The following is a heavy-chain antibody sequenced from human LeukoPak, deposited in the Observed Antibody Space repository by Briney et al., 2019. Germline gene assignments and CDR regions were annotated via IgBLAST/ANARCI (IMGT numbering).Heavy chain of an antibody. D-gene: IGHD3-10*01. J-gene: IGHJ4*02. CDR2: IYTSGST. CDR1: GGSISSGSYY. Sequence: SETLSLTCTVSGGSISSGSYYWTWIRQPAGKGLEWIGRIYTSGSTNYNPSLKSRVTISVDTSKNQFSLKLSSVTAADTAVYYCARLYGSGSSLYFDYWGQGTLVTVSS. V-gene: IGHV4-61*02. CDR3: ARLYGSGSSLYFDY.